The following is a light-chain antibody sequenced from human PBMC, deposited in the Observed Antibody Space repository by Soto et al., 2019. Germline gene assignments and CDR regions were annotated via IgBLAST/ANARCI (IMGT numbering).Light chain of an antibody. J-gene: IGLJ3*02. V-gene: IGLV1-47*01. CDR3: AVWDDRLSGWV. CDR1: SSNIGRHY. CDR2: RID. Sequence: QSVLTQPPSASGTPGQRVTISCYGSSSNIGRHYVFWFQQLPGTAPKLLLYRIDQRPSGVPDRFSGSKSGTSASLAISGLRSEDEADYYCAVWDDRLSGWVFGGGTKLTVL.